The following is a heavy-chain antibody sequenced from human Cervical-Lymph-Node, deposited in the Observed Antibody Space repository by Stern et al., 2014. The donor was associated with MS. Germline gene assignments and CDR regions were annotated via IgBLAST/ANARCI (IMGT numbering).Heavy chain of an antibody. D-gene: IGHD6-13*01. CDR1: GGTFNSYA. J-gene: IGHJ4*02. CDR3: ARDRSSSSTWYMDY. CDR2: IIPIFGKV. Sequence: VQLLESGAEVKKPGSSVKVSCKTSGGTFNSYAISWVRPAPGQGLECMGGIIPIFGKVNFAQKFQGRVTITADESTSTTYMELSSLRSEDTAVYYCARDRSSSSTWYMDYWGQGTLVTVSS. V-gene: IGHV1-69*01.